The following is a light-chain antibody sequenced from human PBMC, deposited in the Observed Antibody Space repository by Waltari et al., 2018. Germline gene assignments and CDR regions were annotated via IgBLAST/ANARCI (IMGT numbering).Light chain of an antibody. CDR2: GAS. V-gene: IGKV1D-16*01. Sequence: DIQIPHSPSSLFASVVGSVTVTCRASQGISRWLAWYQQKPGKALKALIYGASSLQSGVPSRFSGSGSGTDFTLTISSLQPEDFATYYCQQYNSFPITFGQGTRLEIK. CDR1: QGISRW. CDR3: QQYNSFPIT. J-gene: IGKJ5*01.